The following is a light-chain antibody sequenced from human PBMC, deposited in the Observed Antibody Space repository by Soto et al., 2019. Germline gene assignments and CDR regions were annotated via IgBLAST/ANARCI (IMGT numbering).Light chain of an antibody. CDR3: CSYACGRTFFV. Sequence: QSVLSQPASVSGSPGQSVTICCTGTSSDIGSYNLVSWYHHRPGQVPKLVIYEVTRRPSVDSNRFSGSKSGNTASLTIAGLQPDDAGDYYCCSYACGRTFFVFGGGTKLTVL. V-gene: IGLV2-23*02. J-gene: IGLJ3*02. CDR1: SSDIGSYNL. CDR2: EVT.